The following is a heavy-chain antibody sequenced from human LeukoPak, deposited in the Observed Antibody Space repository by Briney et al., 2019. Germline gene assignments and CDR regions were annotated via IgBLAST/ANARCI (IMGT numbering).Heavy chain of an antibody. CDR3: AREGDYDSSGYGFDS. Sequence: ASVKVSCKASGYTFTSYDINWVRQATGQGLEWMGWMNPNSGNTGYAQKFQGRVTMTGDTSASTAYMGLSSLRSEDTAVYFCAREGDYDSSGYGFDSWGQGTLVTVSS. D-gene: IGHD3-22*01. CDR2: MNPNSGNT. V-gene: IGHV1-8*01. J-gene: IGHJ4*02. CDR1: GYTFTSYD.